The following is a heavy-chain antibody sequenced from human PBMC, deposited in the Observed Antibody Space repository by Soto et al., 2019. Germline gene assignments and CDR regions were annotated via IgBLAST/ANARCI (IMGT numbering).Heavy chain of an antibody. V-gene: IGHV4-59*01. D-gene: IGHD1-26*01. Sequence: TLSLTCTISGGSISVYYWSWIRQPPGQALEWIGYIYDSGRPYYNPSLRSRVTIAADTSKNQISLRLTSATAADTAVYYCARGVGSSPPRYWGRGTLVTVSS. J-gene: IGHJ4*02. CDR1: GGSISVYY. CDR2: IYDSGRP. CDR3: ARGVGSSPPRY.